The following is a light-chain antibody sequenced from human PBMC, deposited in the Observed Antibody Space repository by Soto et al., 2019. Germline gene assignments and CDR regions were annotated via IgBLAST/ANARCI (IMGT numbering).Light chain of an antibody. J-gene: IGLJ1*01. CDR2: EVS. CDR3: SSYTSSSTYV. V-gene: IGLV2-14*01. CDR1: SSDVGDYNY. Sequence: QPALTQPASVFGPPGQSITISCTGTSSDVGDYNYVSWYQQLPGKAPKVMIYEVSNRPSGVSNRFSGSKSGITASLTISGLQAEDEADYYCSSYTSSSTYVFGTGTKVTVL.